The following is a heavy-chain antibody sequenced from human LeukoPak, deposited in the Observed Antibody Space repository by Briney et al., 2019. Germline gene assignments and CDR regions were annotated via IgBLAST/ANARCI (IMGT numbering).Heavy chain of an antibody. D-gene: IGHD1-14*01. V-gene: IGHV3-30*03. CDR2: ISYDGSEK. CDR1: GFAFSTSG. J-gene: IGHJ4*02. CDR3: ARMRKGSPVEY. Sequence: GGSLRLSCATSGFAFSTSGMHWVRQAPDTGLEWVAFISYDGSEKYYADSVRGRFTISRDNSKSTLFLQMNSLRADDTAVYYCARMRKGSPVEYWGQGTLVTVSS.